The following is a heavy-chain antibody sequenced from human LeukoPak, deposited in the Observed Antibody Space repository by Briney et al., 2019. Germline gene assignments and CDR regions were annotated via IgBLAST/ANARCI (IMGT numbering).Heavy chain of an antibody. CDR2: ISPSGDRT. CDR3: ARTQQWLVTHDY. D-gene: IGHD6-19*01. CDR1: GYSFINHY. Sequence: GASVKVSCKASGYSFINHYMHWVRQAPGQGLEWLGLISPSGDRTWYAQKFQGKFTMTRDMSTSTDYMELSRLRSDDTAVYYCARTQQWLVTHDYWGQGTLVTVSS. V-gene: IGHV1-46*01. J-gene: IGHJ4*02.